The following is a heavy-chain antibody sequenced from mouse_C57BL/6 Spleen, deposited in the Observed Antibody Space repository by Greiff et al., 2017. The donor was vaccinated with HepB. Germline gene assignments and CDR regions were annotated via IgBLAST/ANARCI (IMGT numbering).Heavy chain of an antibody. CDR1: GFTFSNYW. J-gene: IGHJ2*01. CDR2: IRLKSDNYAT. CDR3: TGNWEDFDY. V-gene: IGHV6-3*01. Sequence: EVQGVESGGGLVQPGGSMKLSCVASGFTFSNYWMNWVRQSPEKGLEWVAQIRLKSDNYATHYAESVKGRFTISRDDSKSSVYLQMNNLRAEDTGIYYCTGNWEDFDYWGQGTTLTVSS. D-gene: IGHD4-1*02.